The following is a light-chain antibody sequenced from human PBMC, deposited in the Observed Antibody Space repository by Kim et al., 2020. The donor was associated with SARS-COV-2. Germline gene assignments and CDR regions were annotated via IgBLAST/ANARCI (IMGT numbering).Light chain of an antibody. CDR1: TSNIGTNT. J-gene: IGLJ2*01. V-gene: IGLV1-44*01. Sequence: GQSVTISCSGSTSNIGTNTINWYQQLPGKSPKLLIFSNDVRPSGVPERFSGSKSGTSASLAISGLQSEDEADYHCAAWDDSLNGLVFGGGTQLTVL. CDR3: AAWDDSLNGLV. CDR2: SND.